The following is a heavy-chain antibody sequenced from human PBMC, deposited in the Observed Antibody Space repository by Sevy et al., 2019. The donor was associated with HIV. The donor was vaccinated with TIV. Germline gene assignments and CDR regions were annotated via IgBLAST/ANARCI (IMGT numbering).Heavy chain of an antibody. CDR2: INHSGST. J-gene: IGHJ5*02. CDR3: ASGNVLRYFDWLPPMAS. V-gene: IGHV4-34*01. CDR1: GGSFSGYY. D-gene: IGHD3-9*01. Sequence: SETLSLTCAVYGGSFSGYYWSWIRQPPGKGLEWIGEINHSGSTNYNPSLKSRVTISVDTSKNQFSLKLSSVTAADTAVYDCASGNVLRYFDWLPPMASWGQGTLVTVSS.